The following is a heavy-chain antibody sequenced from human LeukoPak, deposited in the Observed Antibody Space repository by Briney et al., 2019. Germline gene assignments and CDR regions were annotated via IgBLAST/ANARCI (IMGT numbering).Heavy chain of an antibody. J-gene: IGHJ3*02. CDR2: ISSSGSYI. Sequence: GGSLRLSCAASGFTFSSYTMNWVRQAPGKGLEWVSSISSSGSYIYYADSVKGRFTISRDNAKNSLYLQMNSLRAEDTAVYYCARGYSNYGYAFDIWGQGTMVTVSS. CDR3: ARGYSNYGYAFDI. D-gene: IGHD4-11*01. CDR1: GFTFSSYT. V-gene: IGHV3-21*01.